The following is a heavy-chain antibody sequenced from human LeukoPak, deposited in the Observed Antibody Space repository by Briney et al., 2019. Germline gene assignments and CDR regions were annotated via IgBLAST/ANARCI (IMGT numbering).Heavy chain of an antibody. CDR2: ISGSGDST. D-gene: IGHD2-15*01. CDR3: ARGGPVVVRGPFDI. V-gene: IGHV3-23*01. Sequence: GGSLRLSCAASGFTFSSYAMSWVRQAPGKGLEWVSAISGSGDSTYYADSVKGRFTISRDNAKNSLYLQMNSLRAEDTAVYYCARGGPVVVRGPFDIWGQGTMVTVSS. CDR1: GFTFSSYA. J-gene: IGHJ3*02.